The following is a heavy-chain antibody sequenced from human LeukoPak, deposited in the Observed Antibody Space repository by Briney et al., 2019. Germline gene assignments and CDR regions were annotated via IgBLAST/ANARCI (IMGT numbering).Heavy chain of an antibody. V-gene: IGHV5-51*01. J-gene: IGHJ3*02. CDR2: IYPGGSDT. D-gene: IGHD2-15*01. CDR1: GYSFTSYW. CDR3: ARKSGRAFDI. Sequence: GGALQISFKGSGYSFTSYWIGWVRPMPGKGVEGMGIIYPGGSDTRYSQSFQGQVTISADKSISTAYLQWSSLKASDTAMYYCARKSGRAFDIWGQGTMVTVSS.